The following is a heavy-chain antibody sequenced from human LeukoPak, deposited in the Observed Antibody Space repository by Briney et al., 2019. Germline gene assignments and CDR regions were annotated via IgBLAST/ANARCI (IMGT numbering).Heavy chain of an antibody. J-gene: IGHJ4*02. CDR2: INPNSGGT. Sequence: ASVKVSCRASGYTFTGNYIHWVRQAPGQGLEWMGRINPNSGGTTYAQRFQGRVTMTRDTSISTAFMELTRLRPDDTAMYYCARDREYDVLTGDGWGQGTLVTASS. CDR1: GYTFTGNY. CDR3: ARDREYDVLTGDG. D-gene: IGHD3-9*01. V-gene: IGHV1-2*06.